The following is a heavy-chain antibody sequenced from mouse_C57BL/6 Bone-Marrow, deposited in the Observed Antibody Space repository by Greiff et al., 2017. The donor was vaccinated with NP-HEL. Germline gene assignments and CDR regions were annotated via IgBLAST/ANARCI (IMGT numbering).Heavy chain of an antibody. J-gene: IGHJ3*01. Sequence: QVQLQQSGAELAKPGASVKLSCKASGYTFTSYWMHWVKQRPGQGLEWIGYINPSSGYTKYNQKFKDKATLTADRSSSTAYMQLSSLTYEDSAVYYCARKNYGNYVWFAYWGQGTLVTVSA. CDR3: ARKNYGNYVWFAY. CDR1: GYTFTSYW. D-gene: IGHD2-1*01. V-gene: IGHV1-7*01. CDR2: INPSSGYT.